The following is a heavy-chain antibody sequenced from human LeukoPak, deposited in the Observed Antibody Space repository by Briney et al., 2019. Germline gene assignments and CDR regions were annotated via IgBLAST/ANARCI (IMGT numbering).Heavy chain of an antibody. CDR3: AREGGSGFDY. D-gene: IGHD3-16*01. J-gene: IGHJ4*02. CDR2: SSSSGNYV. V-gene: IGHV3-21*01. Sequence: PGGSLRLSCAAAGFTSGFTFSSYNMNWVCQAPGKGLEWVSYSSSSGNYVYYADSVRGRFTISRDNAKNSLFLQMNSLRAEDTAVYYCAREGGSGFDYWGQGTLVTVSS. CDR1: GFTFSSYN.